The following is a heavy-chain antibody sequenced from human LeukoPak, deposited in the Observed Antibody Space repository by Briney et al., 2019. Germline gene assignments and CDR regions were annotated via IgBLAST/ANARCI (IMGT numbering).Heavy chain of an antibody. J-gene: IGHJ4*02. CDR2: IHYSGST. CDR1: GGSIISYY. Sequence: LETLSLTCTVSGGSIISYYWSWIRQPPGKGLEWIGYIHYSGSTKYNPSLKSRVTISVDTSNNHFSLKLSSVTAADTAVYFCARVHPDGYSAYWGQGILVTVSS. V-gene: IGHV4-59*01. D-gene: IGHD5-24*01. CDR3: ARVHPDGYSAY.